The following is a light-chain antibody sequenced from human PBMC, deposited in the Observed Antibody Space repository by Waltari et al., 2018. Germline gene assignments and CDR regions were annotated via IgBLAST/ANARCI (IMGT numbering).Light chain of an antibody. J-gene: IGLJ7*01. CDR2: ENT. CDR3: GTWDSSLSGAV. CDR1: SSNIGNNY. V-gene: IGLV1-51*02. Sequence: QSVLTQPPSVSAAPGKRVTISCSGGSSNIGNNYVSWYRQFPGPAPKLLIYENTWRPPAIPVRCSGSKSGTSATLDITGLQAGDEADYYCGTWDSSLSGAVFGGGTHLTVL.